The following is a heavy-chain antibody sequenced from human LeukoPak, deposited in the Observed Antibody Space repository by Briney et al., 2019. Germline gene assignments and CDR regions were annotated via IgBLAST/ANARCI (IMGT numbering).Heavy chain of an antibody. V-gene: IGHV4-59*01. CDR2: IYYSGST. D-gene: IGHD6-13*01. CDR1: GGSISSYY. Sequence: PSETLSLTCTVSGGSISSYYWSWIRQPPGKGLEWIGYIYYSGSTNYSPSLKSRVTISVDTSKNQFSLKLSSVTAADTAVYYCARQQLSQLYYFDYWGQGTLVTVSS. CDR3: ARQQLSQLYYFDY. J-gene: IGHJ4*02.